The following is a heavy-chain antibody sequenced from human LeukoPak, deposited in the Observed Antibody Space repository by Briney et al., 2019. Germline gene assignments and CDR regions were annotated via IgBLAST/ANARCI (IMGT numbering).Heavy chain of an antibody. V-gene: IGHV1-2*04. CDR2: INPNSGGT. D-gene: IGHD3-10*01. J-gene: IGHJ6*04. Sequence: GASVKVSCKASGYTFTGYYMHWVRQAPGQGLEWMGWINPNSGGTNYAQKFQGWVTMTRDTSISTAYVELSRLRSDDTAVYYCARGGYYGSGSYYTNRYYYYGMDVWGKGTTVTVSS. CDR3: ARGGYYGSGSYYTNRYYYYGMDV. CDR1: GYTFTGYY.